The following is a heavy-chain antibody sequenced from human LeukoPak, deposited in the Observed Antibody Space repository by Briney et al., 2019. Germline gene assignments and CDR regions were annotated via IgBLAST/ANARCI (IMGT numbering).Heavy chain of an antibody. D-gene: IGHD3-9*01. CDR2: IYHSGST. J-gene: IGHJ4*02. Sequence: SETLSLTCTVSGYSISSGYYWGWIRQPPGKGLEWIGSIYHSGSTYYNPSLKSRVTISVDTSKNQFSLKLSSVTAADTAVYYCARLNYDILTGSFDYWGQGTLVTVSS. CDR3: ARLNYDILTGSFDY. CDR1: GYSISSGYY. V-gene: IGHV4-38-2*02.